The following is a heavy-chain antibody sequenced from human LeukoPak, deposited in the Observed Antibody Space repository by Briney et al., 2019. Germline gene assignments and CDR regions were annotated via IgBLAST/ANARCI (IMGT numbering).Heavy chain of an antibody. CDR3: ARGLTTVSSYNWFDP. Sequence: SSQTLSLTCTVSGGSISSGGYYWSWLRQHPGKGLEWIGYIYYSGSTYYNPSLKSRVTISVDTSKNQFSLKLSSVTAADTAVYYCARGLTTVSSYNWFDPWGQGTLVTVSS. D-gene: IGHD4-4*01. V-gene: IGHV4-31*03. CDR2: IYYSGST. CDR1: GGSISSGGYY. J-gene: IGHJ5*02.